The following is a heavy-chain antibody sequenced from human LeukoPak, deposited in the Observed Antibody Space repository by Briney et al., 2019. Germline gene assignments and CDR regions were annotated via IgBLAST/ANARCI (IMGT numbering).Heavy chain of an antibody. CDR2: IYDSGST. D-gene: IGHD3-10*01. CDR1: GGSSSRTSHY. V-gene: IGHV4-39*01. Sequence: SETLSLTCTVSGGSSSRTSHYWGWIRQPPGKGLEWIGSIYDSGSTYYNPSLKSRVTISVDTSKNLFSLKLSSVTAADTAVFYCARHTASGLYYFDYWGQGTLVTVSS. CDR3: ARHTASGLYYFDY. J-gene: IGHJ4*02.